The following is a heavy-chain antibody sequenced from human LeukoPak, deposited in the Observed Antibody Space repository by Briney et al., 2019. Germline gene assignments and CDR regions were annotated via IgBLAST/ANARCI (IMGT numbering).Heavy chain of an antibody. Sequence: GESLKISCKGSGYNFTSYWIGWVRQMPGKGLEWMGIIYPGDSDTRYSPSFQGQVTISADKSISTAYLQWSSLKASDTAMYYCARHVATGTTATYYYYMDVWGKGTTVTVSS. V-gene: IGHV5-51*01. CDR3: ARHVATGTTATYYYYMDV. J-gene: IGHJ6*03. D-gene: IGHD1-1*01. CDR2: IYPGDSDT. CDR1: GYNFTSYW.